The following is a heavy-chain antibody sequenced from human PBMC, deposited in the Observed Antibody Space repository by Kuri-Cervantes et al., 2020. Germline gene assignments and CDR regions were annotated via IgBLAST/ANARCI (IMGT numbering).Heavy chain of an antibody. CDR3: ARGGDPMRGIDY. V-gene: IGHV3-30-3*01. Sequence: GGSLRLSCAASGFTFSSYAMHWVRQAPGKGLEWVAVISYDGSNKYYADSVKGRFTISRDNSKNTLYLQMNSLRAEDTAVYHCARGGDPMRGIDYWGQGTLVTVSS. D-gene: IGHD3-16*01. J-gene: IGHJ4*02. CDR2: ISYDGSNK. CDR1: GFTFSSYA.